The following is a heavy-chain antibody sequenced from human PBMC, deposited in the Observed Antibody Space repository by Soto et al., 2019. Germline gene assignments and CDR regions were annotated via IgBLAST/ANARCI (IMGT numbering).Heavy chain of an antibody. CDR1: GGTXSSYT. CDR2: ISPNNGNT. D-gene: IGHD6-13*01. CDR3: AREQRIAAAYTYYYYGMDV. V-gene: IGHV1-18*01. Sequence: ASVKVSCKASGGTXSSYTISWVRQAPGQGLEWMGWISPNNGNTNYAQKLQGRVTMTTDTSTSTAYMELRSLRSDDTAVYYCAREQRIAAAYTYYYYGMDVWGQGTTVTVSS. J-gene: IGHJ6*02.